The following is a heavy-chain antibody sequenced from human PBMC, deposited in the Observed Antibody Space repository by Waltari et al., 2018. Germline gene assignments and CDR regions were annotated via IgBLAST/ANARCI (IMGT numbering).Heavy chain of an antibody. CDR1: GFTFSSYW. CDR3: ARTREYYDFWSGYYDPAFYFDY. D-gene: IGHD3-3*01. V-gene: IGHV3-7*01. CDR2: IKQDGSEK. J-gene: IGHJ4*02. Sequence: EVQLVESEGGLVQPGGSLRLSCAASGFTFSSYWMSWVRQAPGKGLEWVANIKQDGSEKYYVDSVKGRFTISRDNAKNSLYLQMNSLRAEDTAVYYCARTREYYDFWSGYYDPAFYFDYWGQGTLVTVSS.